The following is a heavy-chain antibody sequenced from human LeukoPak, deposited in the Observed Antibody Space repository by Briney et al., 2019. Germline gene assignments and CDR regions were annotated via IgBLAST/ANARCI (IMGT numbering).Heavy chain of an antibody. CDR2: ISSSGSTI. J-gene: IGHJ6*03. V-gene: IGHV3-48*03. Sequence: GGSLRLSCAASGFTFSSYEMNWVRQPPGKGLDWASYISSSGSTIYYADSVKGRFTISRDNAKNSLYLQMNSLRAEDTAVYYCARVPIRGYYMDVWGKGTTVTVSS. CDR3: ARVPIRGYYMDV. CDR1: GFTFSSYE. D-gene: IGHD5-12*01.